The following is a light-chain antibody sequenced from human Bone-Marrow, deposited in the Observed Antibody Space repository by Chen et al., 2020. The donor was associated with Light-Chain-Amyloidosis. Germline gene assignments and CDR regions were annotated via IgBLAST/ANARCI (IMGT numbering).Light chain of an antibody. CDR2: DAS. Sequence: EVVLTQYPDTLSLYPGERATLSCRASQTISTHLVWYQQKPGQVPRLLIYDASTRATGIPARFSGSGSGTVFTLSIRSLEAEDFAVYYCQHRGGWPPLSFGGWTKIEIK. CDR1: QTISTH. J-gene: IGKJ4*01. CDR3: QHRGGWPPLS. V-gene: IGKV3-11*01.